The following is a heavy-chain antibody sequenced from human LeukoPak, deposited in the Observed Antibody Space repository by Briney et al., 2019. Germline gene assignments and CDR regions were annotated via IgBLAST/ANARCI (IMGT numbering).Heavy chain of an antibody. CDR3: ARGIAVAGPDY. Sequence: PGGSLRLSCATSGFTFSNAWMNWVRQAPGKGLEWVGRIRSNSDGGTIDYAAPVKGRFTLSRDDSKTTLYLQMNSLRAEGTAVYYCARGIAVAGPDYWGQGTLVTVSS. V-gene: IGHV3-15*07. CDR1: GFTFSNAW. J-gene: IGHJ4*02. CDR2: IRSNSDGGTI. D-gene: IGHD6-19*01.